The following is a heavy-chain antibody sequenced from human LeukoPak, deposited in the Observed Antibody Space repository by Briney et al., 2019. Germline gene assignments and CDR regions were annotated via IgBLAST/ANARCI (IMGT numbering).Heavy chain of an antibody. CDR2: INPNSVDT. D-gene: IGHD5-24*01. Sequence: ASVKVSCKASGYTFTGYYMHWVRQAPGQGLEWMGWINPNSVDTSFAQKFQGRVTMTSDTSISTAYMELRGLRSDDTAVYFCARGPDGHLDYWGQGTLVTVSS. V-gene: IGHV1-2*02. CDR3: ARGPDGHLDY. J-gene: IGHJ4*02. CDR1: GYTFTGYY.